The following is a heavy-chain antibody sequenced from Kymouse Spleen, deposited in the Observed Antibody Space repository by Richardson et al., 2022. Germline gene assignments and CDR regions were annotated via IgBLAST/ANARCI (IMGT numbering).Heavy chain of an antibody. Sequence: EVQLVESGGGLVQPGRSLRLSCAASGFTFDDYAMHWVRQAPGKGLEWVSGISWNSGSIGYADSVKGRFTISRDNAKNSLYLQMNSLRAEDTALYYCAKDETGTTWGYYYGMDVWGQGTTVTVSS. CDR2: ISWNSGSI. J-gene: IGHJ6*02. CDR3: AKDETGTTWGYYYGMDV. D-gene: IGHD1-7*01. V-gene: IGHV3-9*01. CDR1: GFTFDDYA.